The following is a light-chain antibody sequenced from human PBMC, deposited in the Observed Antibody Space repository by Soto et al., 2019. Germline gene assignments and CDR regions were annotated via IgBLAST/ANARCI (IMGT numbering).Light chain of an antibody. J-gene: IGKJ2*01. CDR1: QGITNY. Sequence: DIQLTQSPSFLSASVGDRVTITCRASQGITNYLAWYQQKPGTAPQLLIYAASTLQSGVPSRFSGSRSGTQFTLTISSLQPEDFATYYCQQLHSNPYTFGQGTKVEF. CDR3: QQLHSNPYT. CDR2: AAS. V-gene: IGKV1-9*01.